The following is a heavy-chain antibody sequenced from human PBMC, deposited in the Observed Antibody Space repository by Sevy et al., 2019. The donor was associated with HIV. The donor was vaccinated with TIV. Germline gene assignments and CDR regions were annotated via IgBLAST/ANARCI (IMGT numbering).Heavy chain of an antibody. V-gene: IGHV3-30*18. CDR1: GFTFRTSG. CDR2: ISYDEAHK. Sequence: GGSLRLSCVTSGFTFRTSGMHWVRQSPGKGLEWVAIISYDEAHKNYADSVRGRFSISKDNSKNTLYLQKSSLKTEDTAVYYCAKDYSAGITFVRGAYRARGDYFDYWGQGTQVTVSS. D-gene: IGHD3-10*01. J-gene: IGHJ4*02. CDR3: AKDYSAGITFVRGAYRARGDYFDY.